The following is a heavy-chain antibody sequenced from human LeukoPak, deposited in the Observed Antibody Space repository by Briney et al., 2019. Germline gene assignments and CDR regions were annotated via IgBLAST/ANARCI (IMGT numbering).Heavy chain of an antibody. CDR3: ATGHDSSGYNFDY. V-gene: IGHV1-24*01. CDR2: FDPEDGET. CDR1: GYTLTELS. D-gene: IGHD3-22*01. Sequence: ASVKVSCKVSGYTLTELSMHWVRQAPGKGLEWMGGFDPEDGETIYAQKFQGRVTMIEDTSTDTAYMELSSLRSEDTAVYYCATGHDSSGYNFDYWGQGTLVTVSS. J-gene: IGHJ4*02.